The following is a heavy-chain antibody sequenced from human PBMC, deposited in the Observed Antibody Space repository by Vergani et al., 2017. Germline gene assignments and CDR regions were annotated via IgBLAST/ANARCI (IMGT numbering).Heavy chain of an antibody. Sequence: QVQLQESGPGLVKPSETLSLTCTVSGGSISSYYWSWIRQPPGKGLEWIGYIYYSGSTNYNPPLKSRVTISVDTSKNQFSLKLSSVTAADTAVYYCARGGQKLWSGYYTIDYWGQGTLVTVSS. D-gene: IGHD3-3*01. CDR2: IYYSGST. CDR3: ARGGQKLWSGYYTIDY. CDR1: GGSISSYY. J-gene: IGHJ4*02. V-gene: IGHV4-59*01.